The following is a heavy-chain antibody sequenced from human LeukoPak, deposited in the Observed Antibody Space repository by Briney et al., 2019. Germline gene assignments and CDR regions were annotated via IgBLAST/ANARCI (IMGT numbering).Heavy chain of an antibody. Sequence: GGSLRLSCAASGFTFDDYAMHWVRQAPGKGLAWVSGISWYSGILGYAESVKGRFTISRDNAKNSLYLQMNSLRAEDTALYYCAKDRTSIAAHDVWFDPWGQGTLVTVSS. CDR2: ISWYSGIL. J-gene: IGHJ5*02. D-gene: IGHD6-6*01. CDR3: AKDRTSIAAHDVWFDP. CDR1: GFTFDDYA. V-gene: IGHV3-9*01.